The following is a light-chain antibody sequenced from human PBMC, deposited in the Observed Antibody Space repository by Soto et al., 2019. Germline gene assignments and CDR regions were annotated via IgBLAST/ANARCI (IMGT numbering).Light chain of an antibody. J-gene: IGKJ4*01. Sequence: IVMTQAPATLSVSTGERDTISCRASQSVSSNLAWYQQKPGQAPRRLSYGASTRATGIPARFSGSVSGREFTLTIRSLQSADFAVYYCQQYNNWPLTVGGGNKVELK. CDR2: GAS. CDR3: QQYNNWPLT. CDR1: QSVSSN. V-gene: IGKV3-15*01.